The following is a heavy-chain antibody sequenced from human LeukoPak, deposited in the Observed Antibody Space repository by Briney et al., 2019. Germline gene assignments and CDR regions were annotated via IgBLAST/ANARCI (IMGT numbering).Heavy chain of an antibody. Sequence: PGMSLTLPCAASRFTFSSYGMHWVRKAPGKGLEWVTVIWCDGSNKYYADSVKGRFTISRDNSKNTLYLQMHSLRAEDTAVYYCARDQTYYYDSSEGRDYWCRGTLVIVSA. J-gene: IGHJ4*02. D-gene: IGHD3-22*01. CDR2: IWCDGSNK. V-gene: IGHV3-33*01. CDR3: ARDQTYYYDSSEGRDY. CDR1: RFTFSSYG.